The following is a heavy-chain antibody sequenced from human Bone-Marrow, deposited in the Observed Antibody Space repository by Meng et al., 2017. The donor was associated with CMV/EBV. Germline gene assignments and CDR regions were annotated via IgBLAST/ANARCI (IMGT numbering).Heavy chain of an antibody. CDR1: GFSFSNYW. Sequence: GESLKISCEASGFSFSNYWMSWVRQAPGRGLEWVANIKHDGSDKYYVDSVKGRFTISRDNAKNSLYLHMNSLRAEDTAVYYCARVACSSTTCYLDAFDIWGQGTMVTLSS. J-gene: IGHJ3*02. V-gene: IGHV3-7*03. CDR2: IKHDGSDK. CDR3: ARVACSSTTCYLDAFDI. D-gene: IGHD2-2*01.